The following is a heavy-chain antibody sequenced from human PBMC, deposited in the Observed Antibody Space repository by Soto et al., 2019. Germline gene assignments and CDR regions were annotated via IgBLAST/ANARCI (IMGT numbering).Heavy chain of an antibody. CDR3: ARWGTTGGLDV. D-gene: IGHD3-16*01. V-gene: IGHV3-30*19. CDR2: TAYDGSNK. Sequence: QVQLVESGGGVVQPGTSLRLSCVGSGFTFRSYVIHWVRQAPGKGLEWFALTAYDGSNKYYDDSVKGRFTISRDNSRNTVDLQMDSLRLEYTALYYCARWGTTGGLDVWGQGTLVSVSS. J-gene: IGHJ4*02. CDR1: GFTFRSYV.